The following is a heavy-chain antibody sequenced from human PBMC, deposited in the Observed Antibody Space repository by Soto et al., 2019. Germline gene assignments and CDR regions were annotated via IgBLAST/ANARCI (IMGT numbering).Heavy chain of an antibody. Sequence: QVQLVQSGAEVKKPGASVKVSCKASGYTFTNYGISWVRQAPGQGLEWMGWISAYNGNTNYAQKLQGRVTMTTDTSTSTGYIELRSLRSDDTAVYYCARHRYNWKKDGYYGMDVWGQGTTVTVSS. CDR3: ARHRYNWKKDGYYGMDV. D-gene: IGHD1-20*01. V-gene: IGHV1-18*01. CDR2: ISAYNGNT. CDR1: GYTFTNYG. J-gene: IGHJ6*02.